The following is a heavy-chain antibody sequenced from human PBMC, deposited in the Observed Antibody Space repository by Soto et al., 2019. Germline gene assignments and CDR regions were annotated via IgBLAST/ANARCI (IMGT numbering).Heavy chain of an antibody. J-gene: IGHJ5*02. CDR3: ARDSGIEREGGFDP. Sequence: QVQLVQSGAEVKKPGASVKVSCKASGYTFTSYGISWVRQAPGQGLEWMGWISAYNGNANYAQELQGRVTMTKDTSTRAAYMELRRLRSDDTAVYYCARDSGIEREGGFDPWGQGTLVTVSS. V-gene: IGHV1-18*01. D-gene: IGHD3-10*01. CDR1: GYTFTSYG. CDR2: ISAYNGNA.